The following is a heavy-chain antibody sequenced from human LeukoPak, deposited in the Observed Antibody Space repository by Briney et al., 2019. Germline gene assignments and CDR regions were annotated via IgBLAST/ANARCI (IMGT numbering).Heavy chain of an antibody. CDR2: INHSGST. J-gene: IGHJ4*02. V-gene: IGHV4-34*01. CDR3: ARGRYDFWSGYRLIDY. D-gene: IGHD3-3*01. Sequence: PSETLSLTCAVYGGSFSGYYWSWIRQPPGKGLEWIGEINHSGSTNYNPSLRSRVTISVDTSKNQFSLKLSSVTAADTAVYYCARGRYDFWSGYRLIDYWGQGTLVTVSS. CDR1: GGSFSGYY.